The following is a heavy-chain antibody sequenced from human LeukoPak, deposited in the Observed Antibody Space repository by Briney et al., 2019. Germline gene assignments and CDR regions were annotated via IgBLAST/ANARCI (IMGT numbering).Heavy chain of an antibody. Sequence: GASVKVSCKASGGTFSSYAISWVRQAPGQGLEWMGGIIPIFGTANYAQKFQGRVTMTRNTSISTAYMELSSLRSEDTAVYYCARGVGTYYDFWSGRNWFDPWGQGTLVTVSS. CDR3: ARGVGTYYDFWSGRNWFDP. J-gene: IGHJ5*02. CDR1: GGTFSSYA. D-gene: IGHD3-3*01. CDR2: IIPIFGTA. V-gene: IGHV1-69*05.